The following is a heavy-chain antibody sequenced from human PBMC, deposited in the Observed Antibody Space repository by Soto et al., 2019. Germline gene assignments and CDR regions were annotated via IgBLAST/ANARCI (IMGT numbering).Heavy chain of an antibody. J-gene: IGHJ6*02. Sequence: QVQLVESGGGVVQPGRSLRLSCAASGFTFISYAMHWVRQAPGKGLEWVAVISFDGSTEYYADSLKGRFPISRDNAKNTVYLQMNSLRSEDTAVYYCARSRHGSGSYTHFYYGLDVWGQGTTVTVSS. CDR2: ISFDGSTE. CDR3: ARSRHGSGSYTHFYYGLDV. CDR1: GFTFISYA. V-gene: IGHV3-30-3*01. D-gene: IGHD3-10*01.